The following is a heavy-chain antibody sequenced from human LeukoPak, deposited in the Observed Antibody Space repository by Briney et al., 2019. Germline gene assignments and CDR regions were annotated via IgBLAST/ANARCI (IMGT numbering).Heavy chain of an antibody. Sequence: GGSLRFSCAASGFTFSSYAMSWVRQAPGNGLEWVSTISASGDSSYYADSVKGRFTISRDNSKNTLGLQVNSLRAEDTAIYYCANTEPGYCTTTSCLKSDYWGQGTLVTVSS. CDR3: ANTEPGYCTTTSCLKSDY. J-gene: IGHJ4*02. CDR1: GFTFSSYA. CDR2: ISASGDSS. D-gene: IGHD2-2*01. V-gene: IGHV3-23*01.